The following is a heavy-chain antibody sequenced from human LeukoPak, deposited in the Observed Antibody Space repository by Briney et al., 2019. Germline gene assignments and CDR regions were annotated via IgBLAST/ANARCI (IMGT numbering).Heavy chain of an antibody. CDR2: TGLESVHT. J-gene: IGHJ4*02. D-gene: IGHD3-10*01. CDR1: RFTFTRHA. CDR3: VRGDDIGKHPTRAYYFDI. Sequence: GGSLRLSCAASRFTFTRHAMSWVRQAPGKGLEWVSTTGLESVHTLCADSVQGRFTVSRDNSRNTLDLQMDNLTVDDAAIYYCVRGDDIGKHPTRAYYFDIWGQGTLVSVSS. V-gene: IGHV3-23*01.